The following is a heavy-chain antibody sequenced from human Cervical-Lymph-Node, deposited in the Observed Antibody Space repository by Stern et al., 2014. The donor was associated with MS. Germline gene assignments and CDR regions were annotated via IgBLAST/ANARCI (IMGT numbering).Heavy chain of an antibody. Sequence: EVQLEESGGGLVQPGGSLRLSCAASGFTFSSSPMSWVRQAPGKGLEWVSIISSASSTTYYADSVKGRFTISRDNSKNTLYLQVDSLRAEDTAVYYCATVVGGYRYFDYWGQGILVTVSS. CDR1: GFTFSSSP. CDR2: ISSASSTT. CDR3: ATVVGGYRYFDY. V-gene: IGHV3-23*04. J-gene: IGHJ4*02. D-gene: IGHD5-24*01.